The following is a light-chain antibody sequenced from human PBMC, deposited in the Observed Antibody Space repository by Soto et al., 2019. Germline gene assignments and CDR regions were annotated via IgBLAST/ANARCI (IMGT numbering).Light chain of an antibody. CDR1: QSVRSN. J-gene: IGKJ4*01. CDR3: QQYDNWPPLT. V-gene: IGKV3-15*01. Sequence: EVVMTQSPATLSVSPGESATLSCWASQSVRSNLAWYQQKPGQAPRLLIYDASTRATAVPARFSGSGSGTEFTLTISSLQSEDFAVYYCQQYDNWPPLTFGGGTKVEIK. CDR2: DAS.